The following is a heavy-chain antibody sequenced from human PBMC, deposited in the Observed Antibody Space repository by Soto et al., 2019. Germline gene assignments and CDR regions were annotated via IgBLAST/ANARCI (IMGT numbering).Heavy chain of an antibody. CDR3: ARDPRITIFGVVIDWFDP. CDR1: GGTFSSYA. D-gene: IGHD3-3*01. Sequence: SVKVSCKASGGTFSSYAISWVRQAPGQGPEWMGGIIPIFGTANYAQKFQGRVTMTADESTSTAYMELRSLRSDDTAVYYCARDPRITIFGVVIDWFDPWGQGTLVTVSS. CDR2: IIPIFGTA. V-gene: IGHV1-69*13. J-gene: IGHJ5*02.